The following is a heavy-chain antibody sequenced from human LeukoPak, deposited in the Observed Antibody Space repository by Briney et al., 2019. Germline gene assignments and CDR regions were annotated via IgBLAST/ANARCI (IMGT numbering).Heavy chain of an antibody. CDR1: GYTFTGYY. J-gene: IGHJ3*02. CDR3: ARDGWVDAFDI. V-gene: IGHV1-69*04. CDR2: IIPILGIA. D-gene: IGHD6-19*01. Sequence: ASVKVSCKASGYTFTGYYMHWVRQAPGQGLEWMGRIIPILGIANYAQKFQGRVAITADKSTSTAYKELSSLRSEDTAVYYCARDGWVDAFDIWGQGTMVTVSS.